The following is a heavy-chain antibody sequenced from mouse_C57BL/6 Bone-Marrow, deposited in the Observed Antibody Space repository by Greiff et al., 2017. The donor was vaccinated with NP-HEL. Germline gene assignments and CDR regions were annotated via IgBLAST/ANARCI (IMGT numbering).Heavy chain of an antibody. CDR3: ARETTVVATKYFDV. V-gene: IGHV3-6*01. D-gene: IGHD1-1*01. CDR1: GYSITSGYY. CDR2: ISYDGSN. Sequence: EVQLQESGPGLVKPSQSLSLTCSVTGYSITSGYYWNWIRQFPGNKLEWMGYISYDGSNNYNPSLKNRISITRDTSKNQFFLKLNSVTTEDTATYYCARETTVVATKYFDVWGTGTTVTVSS. J-gene: IGHJ1*03.